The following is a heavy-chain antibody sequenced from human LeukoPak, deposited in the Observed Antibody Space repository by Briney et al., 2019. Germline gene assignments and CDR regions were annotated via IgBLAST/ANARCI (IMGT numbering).Heavy chain of an antibody. J-gene: IGHJ4*02. CDR3: ARQRVGATTDFDY. D-gene: IGHD1-26*01. V-gene: IGHV3-7*04. CDR2: IKQDGSDK. CDR1: GFTFSSFW. Sequence: PGGSLRLSWAASGFTFSSFWMSWVRQAPGKGLEGVANIKQDGSDKYYVESVWGRFTISRDNAKNSLYLQMNSLRAEDTAVYHCARQRVGATTDFDYWGQGTLVTVSS.